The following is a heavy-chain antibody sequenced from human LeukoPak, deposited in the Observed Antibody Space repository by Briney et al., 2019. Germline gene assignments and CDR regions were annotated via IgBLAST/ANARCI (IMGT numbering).Heavy chain of an antibody. J-gene: IGHJ4*02. V-gene: IGHV5-51*01. CDR1: GYSFTRNW. D-gene: IGHD3-22*01. CDR2: IYPGDSDT. CDR3: ASSGDYHDSSRVFDY. Sequence: GESLKISCKGSGYSFTRNWIGWVRQMPGKGLEWMGIIYPGDSDTRYSPSFQGQVTISADKSISTAYLQWSSLQASDTAMYYCASSGDYHDSSRVFDYWGQGTLVTVSS.